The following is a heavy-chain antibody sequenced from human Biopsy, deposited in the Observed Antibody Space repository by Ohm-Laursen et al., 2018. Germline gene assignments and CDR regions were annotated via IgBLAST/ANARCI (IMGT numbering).Heavy chain of an antibody. CDR2: NNPGGNST. V-gene: IGHV1-46*01. CDR3: VLASFDY. CDR1: GYTFTTYY. J-gene: IGHJ4*02. Sequence: AASVKVSCNVSGYTFTTYYIHWVRQAPGQGLEWMGINNPGGNSTAYTQNFQGRVTMTWDTSTTTVYMELSSLRSEDTAVYYCVLASFDYWGQGTLVTVPS.